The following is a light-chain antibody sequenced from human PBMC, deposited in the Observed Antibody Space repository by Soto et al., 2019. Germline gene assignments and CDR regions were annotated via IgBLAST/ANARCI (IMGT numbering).Light chain of an antibody. Sequence: IEVTQSQSSLSASVGDRVTITCRASQSISSYLNWYQQKPGKAPKLLIYDASSLKAGVPSRFSGSGSGTEFTLTISSLQPDDFATYYCQQYKIYFITFCQ. J-gene: IGKJ5*01. CDR3: QQYKIYFIT. CDR2: DAS. V-gene: IGKV1-5*01. CDR1: QSISSY.